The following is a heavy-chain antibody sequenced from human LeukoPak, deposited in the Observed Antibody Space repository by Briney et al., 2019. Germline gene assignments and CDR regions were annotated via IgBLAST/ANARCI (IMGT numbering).Heavy chain of an antibody. Sequence: GGSLRLSCAASGFTFSSYWMSWVRQAPGKGLEWVANIKQDGSEKYYVDSVKGRFTISRDNAKNSLYLQMNSLRAEDTAVYYCARDIVVVPAAIYYFDYWRQGTLVTVSS. V-gene: IGHV3-7*01. CDR1: GFTFSSYW. D-gene: IGHD2-2*02. J-gene: IGHJ4*02. CDR3: ARDIVVVPAAIYYFDY. CDR2: IKQDGSEK.